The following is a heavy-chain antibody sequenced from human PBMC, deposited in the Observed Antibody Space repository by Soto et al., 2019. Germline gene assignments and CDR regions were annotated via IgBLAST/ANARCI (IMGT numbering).Heavy chain of an antibody. J-gene: IGHJ5*02. CDR1: GYTFTSYG. V-gene: IGHV1-18*01. CDR3: AREMCSGVSCYRGCVDT. D-gene: IGHD2-15*01. Sequence: ALVKVSCKASGYTFTSYGISWVRQAPGQGLEWMGWLSAYNGNTNYAQKLQGRVNMTKDTSTSTAYMELRSLRSDDTAVYYGAREMCSGVSCYRGCVDTSDQTTLVTGSS. CDR2: LSAYNGNT.